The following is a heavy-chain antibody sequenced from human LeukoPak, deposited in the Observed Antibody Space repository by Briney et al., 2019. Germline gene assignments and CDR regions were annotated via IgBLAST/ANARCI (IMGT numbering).Heavy chain of an antibody. V-gene: IGHV1-46*01. Sequence: ASVKVSCKASGYTFTSYYMHWVRQAPGQGLEWMGIINPSGCSTSYAQKFQGRVTMTRDMSTSTVYMELSSLRSEDTAVYYCARTARTSRRGSSWYMTYNWFDPWGQGTLVTVSS. J-gene: IGHJ5*02. D-gene: IGHD6-13*01. CDR1: GYTFTSYY. CDR2: INPSGCST. CDR3: ARTARTSRRGSSWYMTYNWFDP.